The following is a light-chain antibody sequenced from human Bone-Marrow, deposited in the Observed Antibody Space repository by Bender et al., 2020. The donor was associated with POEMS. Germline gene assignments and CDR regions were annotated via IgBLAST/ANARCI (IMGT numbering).Light chain of an antibody. Sequence: QSVLTQPPSASGTPGQRVTISCSGSNSNIGTNAVNWYQQFAGTAPKILIYSDNQRPSGVPDRFYAFKSGTSASLAISGRQSEDEAEYYCAAWDAGLSGGGLGGGTKLTVL. CDR1: NSNIGTNA. V-gene: IGLV1-44*01. J-gene: IGLJ3*02. CDR2: SDN. CDR3: AAWDAGLSGGG.